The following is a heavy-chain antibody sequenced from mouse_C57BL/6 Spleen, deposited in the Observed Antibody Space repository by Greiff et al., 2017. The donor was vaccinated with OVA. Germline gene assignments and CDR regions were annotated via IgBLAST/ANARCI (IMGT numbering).Heavy chain of an antibody. CDR3: ARHADITTVVATPFAY. D-gene: IGHD1-1*01. V-gene: IGHV5-6*01. Sequence: EVKLVESGGDLVKPGGSLKLSCAASGFTFSSYGMSWVRQTPDKRLEWVATISSGGSYTYYPDSVKGRFTISRDNAKNTLYLQMSSLKSEDTAMYYCARHADITTVVATPFAYWGQGTLVTVSA. CDR1: GFTFSSYG. J-gene: IGHJ3*01. CDR2: ISSGGSYT.